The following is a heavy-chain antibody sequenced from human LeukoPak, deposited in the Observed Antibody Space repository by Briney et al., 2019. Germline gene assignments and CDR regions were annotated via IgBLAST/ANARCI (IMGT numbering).Heavy chain of an antibody. CDR1: GGSISSGSYY. CDR2: IYTSGST. J-gene: IGHJ4*02. D-gene: IGHD3-16*02. V-gene: IGHV4-61*02. Sequence: PSETLSLTCTVSGGSISSGSYYWRWIRQPAGKGLEWIGRIYTSGSTNYNPSLKSRITISVDTSKNQFSLKLSSVTAADTAVYYCARFSYDHVWGSYLQEPDYWGQGTLVTVSS. CDR3: ARFSYDHVWGSYLQEPDY.